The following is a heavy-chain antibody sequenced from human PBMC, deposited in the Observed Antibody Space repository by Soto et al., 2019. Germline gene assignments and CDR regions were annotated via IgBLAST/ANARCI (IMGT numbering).Heavy chain of an antibody. Sequence: PSETLSLTCAVSGGSFNANYWSWIRQPPGKGLEWVGEIFYNGRTNYSPSLKSRVTISVDTSRRQFSLNLNSVTAADTAVYYCATPRWDYCGQGISVTVSS. CDR3: ATPRWDY. V-gene: IGHV4-34*12. J-gene: IGHJ4*02. CDR1: GGSFNANY. CDR2: IFYNGRT.